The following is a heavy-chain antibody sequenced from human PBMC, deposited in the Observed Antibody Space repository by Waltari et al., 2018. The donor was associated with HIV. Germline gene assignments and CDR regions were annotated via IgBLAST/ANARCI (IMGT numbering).Heavy chain of an antibody. D-gene: IGHD2-15*01. CDR3: AKELRSGYSYYYYGMDV. CDR2: IRYDGNTK. V-gene: IGHV3-30*02. CDR1: GFSFSISG. Sequence: QGQLVESGGGVVQPGGSLRLSCAASGFSFSISGMHWVRQAPGKGLEWVKFIRYDGNTKYYADSVKGRFTISRDNSKNTLYLQMSSLRAEDTAVYYCAKELRSGYSYYYYGMDVWGQGTTVTVSS. J-gene: IGHJ6*02.